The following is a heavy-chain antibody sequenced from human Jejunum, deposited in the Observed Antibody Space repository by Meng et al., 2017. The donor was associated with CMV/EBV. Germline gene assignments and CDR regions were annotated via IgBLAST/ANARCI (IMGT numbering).Heavy chain of an antibody. Sequence: EGQWVESGGGLVQPGGSLRLSCAASGFTFSDLYMDWFRQTPGEGLEWVGRIRNKVSSYSTDYAASVKGRFTISRDDSKNSLFLQMTSLETEDTAVYYCTRSSGGYNDYWGQGTLVTVSS. D-gene: IGHD1-1*01. V-gene: IGHV3-72*01. CDR1: GFTFSDLY. CDR3: TRSSGGYNDY. J-gene: IGHJ4*02. CDR2: IRNKVSSYST.